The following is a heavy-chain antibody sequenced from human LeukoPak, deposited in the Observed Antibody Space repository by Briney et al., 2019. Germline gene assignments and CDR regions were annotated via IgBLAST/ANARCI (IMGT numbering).Heavy chain of an antibody. Sequence: GGSLRLSCAASGFSFNTYGMNWVRQAPGKGLGWVASINHNGNVNYYVDSVKGRFTISRDNAKNSLYLQMSNLRAEDTAVYFCARGGGLDVWGQGATVTVSS. D-gene: IGHD3-16*01. CDR2: INHNGNVN. CDR3: ARGGGLDV. CDR1: GFSFNTYG. V-gene: IGHV3-7*03. J-gene: IGHJ6*02.